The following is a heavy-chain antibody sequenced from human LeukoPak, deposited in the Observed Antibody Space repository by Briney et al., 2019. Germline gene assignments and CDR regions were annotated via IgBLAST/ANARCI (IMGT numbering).Heavy chain of an antibody. J-gene: IGHJ3*02. CDR2: ISSSSTI. CDR1: GFTFNSYE. CDR3: ARRPWQCPFDI. V-gene: IGHV3-48*03. D-gene: IGHD6-19*01. Sequence: PGGSLRLSCAASGFTFNSYEMTWVRQAPGKGLEWVSYISSSSTIYYADSVKGRFTISRDNAKNSLYLQMNSLRAEDTAVYYCARRPWQCPFDIWGQGTMVTVSS.